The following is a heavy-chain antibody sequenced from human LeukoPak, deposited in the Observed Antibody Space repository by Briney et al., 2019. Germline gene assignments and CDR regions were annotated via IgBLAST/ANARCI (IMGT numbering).Heavy chain of an antibody. CDR2: IIPIFGTA. CDR3: ARGSPRYCSSTSCSRYYYYGMDV. D-gene: IGHD2-2*01. Sequence: SVKVSCKAAGGTFSSYAISWVRQAPGQGLEWMGGIIPIFGTANYAQKFQGRVTITADESTSTAYMELSSLRSEDTAVYYCARGSPRYCSSTSCSRYYYYGMDVWGQGTTVTVSS. J-gene: IGHJ6*02. V-gene: IGHV1-69*13. CDR1: GGTFSSYA.